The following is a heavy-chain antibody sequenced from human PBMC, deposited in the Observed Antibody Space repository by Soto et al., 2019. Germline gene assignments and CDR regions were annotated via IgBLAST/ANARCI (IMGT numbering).Heavy chain of an antibody. Sequence: GESLKISCKGSGYIFTSYWIGWVRQMPGKGLEWMGIVYPADSDARYSPSFQGQVTISADKSISTTYLQWSSLKASDTAIYYCAASIFYYGMDVWGQGTTVTVSS. V-gene: IGHV5-51*01. CDR2: VYPADSDA. CDR3: AASIFYYGMDV. CDR1: GYIFTSYW. J-gene: IGHJ6*02.